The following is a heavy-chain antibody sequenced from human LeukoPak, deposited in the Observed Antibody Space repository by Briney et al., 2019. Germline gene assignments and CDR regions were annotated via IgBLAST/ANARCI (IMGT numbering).Heavy chain of an antibody. CDR3: ANGIVGAFDY. D-gene: IGHD1-26*01. V-gene: IGHV3-48*03. CDR2: ISSSGSTI. Sequence: GGSLRLSCAASGFTFSSYEMNWVRQAPGKGLEWVSYISSSGSTIHYADSVKGRFTISRDNAENSLYLQMNSLRAEDTAVYYCANGIVGAFDYWGQGTLVTVSS. CDR1: GFTFSSYE. J-gene: IGHJ4*02.